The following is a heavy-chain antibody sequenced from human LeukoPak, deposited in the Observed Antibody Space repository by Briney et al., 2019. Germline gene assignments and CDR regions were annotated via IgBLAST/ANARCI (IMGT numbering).Heavy chain of an antibody. CDR1: GGSFSGYY. CDR3: ARGRVATFGY. V-gene: IGHV4-34*01. J-gene: IGHJ4*02. D-gene: IGHD5-12*01. Sequence: PSDTLSLTCAVYGGSFSGYYWSWIRQPPGKGLEWIGEINHSGSTNYNPSLKSRVTISVDTSKNQFSLKLSSVTAADTAVYYCARGRVATFGYWGQGTLVTVSS. CDR2: INHSGST.